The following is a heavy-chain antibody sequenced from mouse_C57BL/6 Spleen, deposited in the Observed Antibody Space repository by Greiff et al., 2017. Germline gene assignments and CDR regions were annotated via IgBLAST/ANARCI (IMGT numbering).Heavy chain of an antibody. CDR1: GYTFTDYN. CDR2: INPNNGGT. J-gene: IGHJ1*03. V-gene: IGHV1-18*01. Sequence: EVKLEESGPELVKPGASVKIPCKASGYTFTDYNMDWVKQSHGKSLEWIGDINPNNGGTIYNQKFKGKATLTVDKSSSTAYMELRSLTSEDTAVYYCARSQITTVVPPYWYFDVWGTGTTVTVSS. D-gene: IGHD1-1*01. CDR3: ARSQITTVVPPYWYFDV.